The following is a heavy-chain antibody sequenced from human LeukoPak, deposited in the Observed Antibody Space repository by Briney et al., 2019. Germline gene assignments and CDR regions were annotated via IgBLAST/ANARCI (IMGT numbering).Heavy chain of an antibody. Sequence: GGSLRLFCAASGFTFSSHGMSRVPPAPGKGLGGVSANSGSGSSTYYADPVKGRFTISRDNSKNTLYLQMNSLRAEDTAVYCWAKHCMLVVVITLFDYWGQGTLVTVSS. CDR2: NSGSGSST. CDR3: AKHCMLVVVITLFDY. CDR1: GFTFSSHG. D-gene: IGHD3-22*01. V-gene: IGHV3-23*01. J-gene: IGHJ4*02.